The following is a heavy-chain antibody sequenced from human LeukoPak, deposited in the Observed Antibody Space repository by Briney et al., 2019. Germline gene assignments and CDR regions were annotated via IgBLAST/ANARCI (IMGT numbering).Heavy chain of an antibody. CDR1: GFTFSSYW. CDR3: ARDLTSRYSYGRDY. CDR2: IKQDGSEK. Sequence: SGGSLRLSCAASGFTFSSYWMSWVRQAPGKGLEWVANIKQDGSEKNYVDSVKGRFTISRDNAKNSLYLQMNSLRAEDTAVYYCARDLTSRYSYGRDYWGQGTLVTVSS. J-gene: IGHJ4*02. V-gene: IGHV3-7*01. D-gene: IGHD5-18*01.